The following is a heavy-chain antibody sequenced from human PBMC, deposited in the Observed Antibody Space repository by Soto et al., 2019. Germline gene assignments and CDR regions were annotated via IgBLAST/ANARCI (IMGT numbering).Heavy chain of an antibody. D-gene: IGHD6-19*01. CDR1: GFTFSSYG. Sequence: GGSLRLSCAASGFTFSSYGMHWVRQAPGKGLEWVAVISYDGSNKYYADSVKGRFTISRDNSKNTLYLQMNSLRAEDTAVYYCATPRVPYSSGWYYFDYWGQGTLVTVSS. CDR3: ATPRVPYSSGWYYFDY. J-gene: IGHJ4*02. CDR2: ISYDGSNK. V-gene: IGHV3-30*03.